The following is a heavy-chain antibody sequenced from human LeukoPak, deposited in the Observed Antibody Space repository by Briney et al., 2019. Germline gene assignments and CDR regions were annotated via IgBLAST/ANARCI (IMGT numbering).Heavy chain of an antibody. CDR3: ARTQDYCSGGSCYLPWFEP. J-gene: IGHJ5*02. V-gene: IGHV1-18*04. CDR2: ISSYNGNT. Sequence: GASVNVSGKASGYTFTSYGISWLRQSAGQGREGMGWISSYNGNTNYAQKLQCRVTMTTDTSPSTAYMELRSLRSDDRAVYYCARTQDYCSGGSCYLPWFEPWGEGTLVTVSS. D-gene: IGHD2-15*01. CDR1: GYTFTSYG.